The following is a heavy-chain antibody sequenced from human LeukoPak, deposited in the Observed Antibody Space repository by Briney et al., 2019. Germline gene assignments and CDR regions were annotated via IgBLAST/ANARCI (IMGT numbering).Heavy chain of an antibody. CDR3: ARDGSGYGDYVGSVAY. V-gene: IGHV4-39*07. D-gene: IGHD4-17*01. Sequence: NPSETLSLTCTVSGGSISSSSYYWGWIRQPPGKGLVWIGSVYYSGSTYYNPSLKSRATISVDTSKNHFSLKLSSVTAADTAVYYCARDGSGYGDYVGSVAYWGQGTLVTVSS. CDR2: VYYSGST. J-gene: IGHJ4*02. CDR1: GGSISSSSYY.